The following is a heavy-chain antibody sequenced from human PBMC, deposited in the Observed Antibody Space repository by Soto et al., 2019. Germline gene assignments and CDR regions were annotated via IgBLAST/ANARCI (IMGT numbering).Heavy chain of an antibody. D-gene: IGHD3-22*01. CDR1: GGSISSYY. CDR3: ARGYYDSSGYYSSYFQH. CDR2: IYYSGST. Sequence: SETLSLTCTVSGGSISSYYWSWIRQPPGKGLEWIGYIYYSGSTNYNPSLKSRVTISVDTSKNQFSLKLSSVTAADTAVYYCARGYYDSSGYYSSYFQHWGQGTLVTVSS. V-gene: IGHV4-59*01. J-gene: IGHJ1*01.